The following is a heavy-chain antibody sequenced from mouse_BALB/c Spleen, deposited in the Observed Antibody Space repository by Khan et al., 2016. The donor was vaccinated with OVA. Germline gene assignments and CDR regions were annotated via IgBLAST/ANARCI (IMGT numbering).Heavy chain of an antibody. D-gene: IGHD1-1*01. J-gene: IGHJ3*01. CDR2: INPSTGDT. V-gene: IGHV1-7*01. Sequence: QVQLKESGAELAKPGVSVKMSCKASGYTFTSYWMHWVKQRPGQGLEWIGYINPSTGDTEYNQRFKDKATLTADKSSSTAYMQLSSLTSEESAVYYCANHGSSSAWLTYWGQGTLVTVSA. CDR1: GYTFTSYW. CDR3: ANHGSSSAWLTY.